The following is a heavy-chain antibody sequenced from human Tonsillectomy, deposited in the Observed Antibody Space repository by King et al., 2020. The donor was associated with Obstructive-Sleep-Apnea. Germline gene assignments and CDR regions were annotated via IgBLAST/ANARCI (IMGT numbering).Heavy chain of an antibody. CDR1: GFTFYDYA. J-gene: IGHJ4*02. V-gene: IGHV3-9*01. D-gene: IGHD6-13*01. Sequence: VQLVESGGGLIQPGRSLRLSCAASGFTFYDYAMHWVRQAPGKGLEWVSGITWNSGSIGYADSLEGRFTISRDNAKNSLYLQMNTLRAEDTALYFCAKDGRIAAAGTGPYFDYWGQGALVTVSS. CDR2: ITWNSGSI. CDR3: AKDGRIAAAGTGPYFDY.